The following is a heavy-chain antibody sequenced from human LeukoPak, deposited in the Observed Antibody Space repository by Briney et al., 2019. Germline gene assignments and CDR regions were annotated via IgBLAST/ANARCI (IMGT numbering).Heavy chain of an antibody. CDR3: ARLYSYGYYYYGMDV. D-gene: IGHD5-18*01. Sequence: GGSLRLSCAASGFTFSSYWMSWVRQAPGKGLEWVANVKQDGSEKYYVDSVKGRFTISRDNAKNSLYLQMNSLRAEDTAVYCCARLYSYGYYYYGMDVWGQGTTVTVSS. V-gene: IGHV3-7*01. CDR2: VKQDGSEK. CDR1: GFTFSSYW. J-gene: IGHJ6*02.